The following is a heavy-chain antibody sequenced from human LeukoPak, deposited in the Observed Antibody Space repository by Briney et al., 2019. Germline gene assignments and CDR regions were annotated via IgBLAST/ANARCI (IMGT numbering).Heavy chain of an antibody. CDR1: GFTFSSYS. J-gene: IGHJ6*03. CDR3: ARKAVVHYYYYMDV. V-gene: IGHV3-48*01. Sequence: GGSLRLSCAASGFTFSSYSMNWVRQAPGKGLGWVSYISSSSSTIYYADSVKGRFTISRDNAKNSLYLQMNSLRAEDTAVYYCARKAVVHYYYYMDVWGKGTTVTVSS. D-gene: IGHD2-15*01. CDR2: ISSSSSTI.